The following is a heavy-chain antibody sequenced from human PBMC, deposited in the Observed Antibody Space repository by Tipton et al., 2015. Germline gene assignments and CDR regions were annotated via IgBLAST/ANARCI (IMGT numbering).Heavy chain of an antibody. D-gene: IGHD6-19*01. V-gene: IGHV4-4*02. CDR1: GGSISSDNW. Sequence: GLVKPSGTLSLTCAVSGGSISSDNWWSWVRQPPGKGLEWIGEIYHTGSTDYNPSLKSRVTISIDNSKNQFSLNLSSVTAADTAIYYCGRAPYSTGWYVDSWGQGTLVTVSS. CDR3: GRAPYSTGWYVDS. J-gene: IGHJ4*02. CDR2: IYHTGST.